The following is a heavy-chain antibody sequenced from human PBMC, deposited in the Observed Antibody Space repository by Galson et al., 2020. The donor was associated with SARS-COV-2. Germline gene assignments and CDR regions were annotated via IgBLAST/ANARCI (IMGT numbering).Heavy chain of an antibody. Sequence: GESLKISCTVSGFTFGDYAMSWVRQAPGKGLEWVGVIRSKAFGGTTEYAASVKGRFTISRDDSNTIAYLQMNSLTTEDTAMYFCTSGFPAHPKFDYWGQGTLLTVSS. J-gene: IGHJ4*02. CDR1: GFTFGDYA. D-gene: IGHD6-25*01. V-gene: IGHV3-49*04. CDR3: TSGFPAHPKFDY. CDR2: IRSKAFGGTT.